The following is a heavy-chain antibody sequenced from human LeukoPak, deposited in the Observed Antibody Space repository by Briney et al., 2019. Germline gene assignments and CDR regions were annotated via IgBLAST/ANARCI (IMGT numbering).Heavy chain of an antibody. V-gene: IGHV4-59*01. Sequence: PSETLSLTCTVSGGSISSYYWSWIRQPPGKGLEWIGYIYYSGSTNYNPSLKSRVTISVDTSKNQFSLKLSSVTAADTAVYYCARERSDRGFDYWGQGTLVTVSS. CDR1: GGSISSYY. CDR3: ARERSDRGFDY. D-gene: IGHD1-14*01. J-gene: IGHJ4*02. CDR2: IYYSGST.